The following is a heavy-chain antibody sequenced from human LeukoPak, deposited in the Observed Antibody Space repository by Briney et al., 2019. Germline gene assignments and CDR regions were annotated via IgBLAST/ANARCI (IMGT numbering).Heavy chain of an antibody. CDR3: ARDPRPRDGYRDGGY. Sequence: GGSLRLSCAASGFTFSSYSMNWVRQAPGKGLEWVSSISSSSSYIYYADSVKGRFTISRDNAKNSLYLQMNSLRAEDTAVYYCARDPRPRDGYRDGGYWGQGALVTVSS. D-gene: IGHD5-24*01. CDR2: ISSSSSYI. J-gene: IGHJ4*02. CDR1: GFTFSSYS. V-gene: IGHV3-21*01.